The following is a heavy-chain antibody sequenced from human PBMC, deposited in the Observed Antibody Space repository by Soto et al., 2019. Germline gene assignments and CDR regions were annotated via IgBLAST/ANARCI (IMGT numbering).Heavy chain of an antibody. V-gene: IGHV4-34*01. J-gene: IGHJ6*02. Sequence: SETLSLTCAVYGGSFSGYYWSWIRQPPGKGLEWIGEINHSGSTNYNPSLKSRVTISVDTSKNQFSLKLSSVTAADTAVYYCARGRRLGETTYGMDVWGQGTTVTVSS. D-gene: IGHD3-10*01. CDR1: GGSFSGYY. CDR2: INHSGST. CDR3: ARGRRLGETTYGMDV.